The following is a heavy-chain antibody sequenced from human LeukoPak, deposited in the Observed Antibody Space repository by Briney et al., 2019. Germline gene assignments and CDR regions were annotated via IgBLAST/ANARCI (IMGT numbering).Heavy chain of an antibody. CDR2: IRSRAYGGTT. CDR3: ARGPIQQWLYNGMDV. V-gene: IGHV3-49*04. CDR1: EFTFGDHA. D-gene: IGHD5-18*01. J-gene: IGHJ6*02. Sequence: GRSLRLPCTASEFTFGDHAMSWVRQAPGKGLEWVGFIRSRAYGGTTEYAPAVKGRFLISRDDSKSIAYLRMNSLKTEDTAVYYCARGPIQQWLYNGMDVWGQGTTVSVSS.